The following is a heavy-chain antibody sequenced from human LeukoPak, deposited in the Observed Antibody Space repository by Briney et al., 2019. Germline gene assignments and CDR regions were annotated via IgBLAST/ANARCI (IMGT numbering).Heavy chain of an antibody. V-gene: IGHV3-30*18. Sequence: GGSLRLSCAASGFTFSNYGMHWVRQSPGKGLEWVAVISDDGSNKYCADSVEGRFTISRDNSKNTLYLQMNSLRAEDTAVYYCAKVGRARGVTYFDYWGQGTLVTVSS. CDR3: AKVGRARGVTYFDY. J-gene: IGHJ4*02. CDR1: GFTFSNYG. CDR2: ISDDGSNK. D-gene: IGHD3-10*01.